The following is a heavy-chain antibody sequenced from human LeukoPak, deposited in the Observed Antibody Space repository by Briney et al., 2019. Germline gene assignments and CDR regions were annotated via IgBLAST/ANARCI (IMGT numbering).Heavy chain of an antibody. J-gene: IGHJ6*02. CDR3: ARITGSGWSYYYYGMDV. V-gene: IGHV1-18*01. D-gene: IGHD6-19*01. CDR2: ISAYNGNT. Sequence: ASVKVSCKASGYTFTSYGISWVRQAPGQGLEWMGWISAYNGNTSYAQKLQGRVTMTTDTSTSTAYMELRSLRSDDTAVYYCARITGSGWSYYYYGMDVWGQGTTVTVSS. CDR1: GYTFTSYG.